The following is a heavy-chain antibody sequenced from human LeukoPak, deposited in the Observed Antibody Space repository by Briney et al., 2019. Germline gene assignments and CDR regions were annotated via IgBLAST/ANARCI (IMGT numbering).Heavy chain of an antibody. Sequence: GASVKVSCKASGYTFTNYDINWVRQATGQGLEWMGWMNPNSANTGYSQKFQGRVTFTRDTSISTAYMELSSLRSEDTAVYFCARPGRGYSGHDWGDSFDIWGQGTMVTVSS. CDR3: ARPGRGYSGHDWGDSFDI. V-gene: IGHV1-8*03. D-gene: IGHD5-12*01. CDR2: MNPNSANT. CDR1: GYTFTNYD. J-gene: IGHJ3*02.